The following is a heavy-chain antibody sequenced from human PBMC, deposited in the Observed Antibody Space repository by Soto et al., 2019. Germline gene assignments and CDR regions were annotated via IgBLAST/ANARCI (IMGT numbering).Heavy chain of an antibody. V-gene: IGHV1-46*01. CDR1: GYTFTSYY. CDR3: ARDPVLYYYDSSGYSTRAPDY. Sequence: ASVKVSCKASGYTFTSYYMHWVRQAPGQGLEWMGIINPSGGSTSYAQKFQGRVTMTRDTSTSTVYMELSSLRSEDTAVYYCARDPVLYYYDSSGYSTRAPDYGGQGTLVTVSS. J-gene: IGHJ4*02. D-gene: IGHD3-22*01. CDR2: INPSGGST.